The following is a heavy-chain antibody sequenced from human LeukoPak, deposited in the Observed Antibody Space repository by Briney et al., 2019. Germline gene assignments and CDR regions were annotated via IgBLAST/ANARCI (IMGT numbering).Heavy chain of an antibody. Sequence: GGSLRLSCAASGFTVSSNYMSWVRQAPGKGLEWVSVIYSGGSTYYADPVKGRFTISRDNSKNTLYLQMNSLRAEDTAVYYCARDSAVAGTDAFDIWGQGTMVTVSS. V-gene: IGHV3-66*01. CDR1: GFTVSSNY. CDR2: IYSGGST. D-gene: IGHD6-19*01. J-gene: IGHJ3*02. CDR3: ARDSAVAGTDAFDI.